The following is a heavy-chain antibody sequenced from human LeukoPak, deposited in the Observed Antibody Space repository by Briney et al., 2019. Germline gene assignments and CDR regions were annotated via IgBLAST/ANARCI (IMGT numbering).Heavy chain of an antibody. Sequence: SETLSLTCTVSGGSISSGGYYWSWIRQPPGKGLEWIGYIYHSGSTYYNPSLKSRVTISVDRSKDQFSLKLSSVTAADTAVYYCARGESSSWPHRGYGGYDYWGQGTLVTVSS. D-gene: IGHD6-13*01. CDR2: IYHSGST. CDR1: GGSISSGGYY. J-gene: IGHJ4*02. V-gene: IGHV4-30-2*01. CDR3: ARGESSSWPHRGYGGYDY.